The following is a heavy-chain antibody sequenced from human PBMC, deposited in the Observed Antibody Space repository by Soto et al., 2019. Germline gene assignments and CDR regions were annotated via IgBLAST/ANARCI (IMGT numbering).Heavy chain of an antibody. D-gene: IGHD2-15*01. CDR3: ARKRGGYCSGGSCPTYGMDV. CDR2: IYDSGST. V-gene: IGHV4-59*12. CDR1: GGSINSYY. J-gene: IGHJ6*02. Sequence: SETLSLTCTVSGGSINSYYWSWIRQPPGKGLEWIGYIYDSGSTYYNPSLKSRVTISVDRSKNQFSLKLSSVTAADTAVYYCARKRGGYCSGGSCPTYGMDVWGQGTTVTVSX.